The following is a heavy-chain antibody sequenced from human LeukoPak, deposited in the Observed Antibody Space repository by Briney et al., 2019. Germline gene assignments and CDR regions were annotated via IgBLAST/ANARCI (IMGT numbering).Heavy chain of an antibody. Sequence: PSETLSLTCTVSGYSISSGYYWGWIRQPPGKGLEWIGRIYTSGSTNYNPSLKSRVTISVDTSKNQFSLKLSSVTAADTAVYYCARQLPIVGATKGNAFDIWGQGTMVTVSS. CDR1: GYSISSGYY. D-gene: IGHD1-26*01. CDR3: ARQLPIVGATKGNAFDI. CDR2: IYTSGST. J-gene: IGHJ3*02. V-gene: IGHV4-38-2*02.